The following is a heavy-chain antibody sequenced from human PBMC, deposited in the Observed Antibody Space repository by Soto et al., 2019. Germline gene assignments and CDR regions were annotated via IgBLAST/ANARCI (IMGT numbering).Heavy chain of an antibody. CDR2: IYHSGST. CDR1: GGSISSSSYY. CDR3: ARQASPHFDY. Sequence: QLQLQESGPGLVKPSETLSLTCTVSGGSISSSSYYWGWIRQPPGKGLEWIGSIYHSGSTHYNPSLKSRVTTSVATSTNQFSLRLSSVTDADTAGYYCARQASPHFDYWGQGTLVPVSS. D-gene: IGHD6-6*01. J-gene: IGHJ4*02. V-gene: IGHV4-39*01.